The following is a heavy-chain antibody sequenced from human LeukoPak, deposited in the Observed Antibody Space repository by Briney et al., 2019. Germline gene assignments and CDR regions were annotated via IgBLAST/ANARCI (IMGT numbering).Heavy chain of an antibody. CDR1: GFAFSSYE. V-gene: IGHV3-48*03. CDR2: ISTSGSTI. J-gene: IGHJ4*02. D-gene: IGHD5-12*01. CDR3: VSRQIYGGYDY. Sequence: GGSLRLSCAASGFAFSSYEMNWVRQAPGKGLEWVSYISTSGSTIHYADSVKARFTFSRDNAKNTVYLQMNSLRADDTAVYYCVSRQIYGGYDYWGQGTLVTVSS.